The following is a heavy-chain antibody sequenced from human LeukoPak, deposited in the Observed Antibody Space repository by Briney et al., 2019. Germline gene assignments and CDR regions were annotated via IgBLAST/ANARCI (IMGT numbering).Heavy chain of an antibody. CDR3: AKDNYDSSGYSINWFDP. V-gene: IGHV3-23*01. J-gene: IGHJ5*02. D-gene: IGHD3-22*01. Sequence: GGSLRLSCAASGFTFSSYAMSWVRQAPGKGLEWVSAISGSGGNTYYADSVKGRFTISRDNSKNTLYLQMNSLRAEDTAVYYCAKDNYDSSGYSINWFDPWGQGNLVTVSS. CDR2: ISGSGGNT. CDR1: GFTFSSYA.